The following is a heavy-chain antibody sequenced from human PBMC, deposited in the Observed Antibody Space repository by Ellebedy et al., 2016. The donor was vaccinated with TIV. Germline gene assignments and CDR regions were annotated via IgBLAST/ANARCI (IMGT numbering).Heavy chain of an antibody. CDR1: GGSISSSSDY. CDR2: IYYSGST. J-gene: IGHJ6*02. V-gene: IGHV4-39*01. Sequence: MPSETLSLTCTVSGGSISSSSDYWGWIRQPPGKGLEWIGSIYYSGSTYYNPYLKSRVTISVDTSKNQFSLKLSSVTAADTAVYYCARQYCSGGSCDSWDYYGMDVWGQGTAVTVSS. D-gene: IGHD2-15*01. CDR3: ARQYCSGGSCDSWDYYGMDV.